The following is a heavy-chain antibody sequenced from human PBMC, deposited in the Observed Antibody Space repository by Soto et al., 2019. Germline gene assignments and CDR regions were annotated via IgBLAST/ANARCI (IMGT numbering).Heavy chain of an antibody. V-gene: IGHV4-34*02. Sequence: QVQLQQWGAGLLKPSETLSLTCAVSGGSFSGYYWSWIRQPPGKGLEWIGEISDSGSTHYNPTLKSRVTISADTSKGQFSLKVTSVTAADTALYYCARARGWQSIDFYYGMDVWGQGTTVTVSS. D-gene: IGHD3-22*01. CDR1: GGSFSGYY. J-gene: IGHJ6*02. CDR2: ISDSGST. CDR3: ARARGWQSIDFYYGMDV.